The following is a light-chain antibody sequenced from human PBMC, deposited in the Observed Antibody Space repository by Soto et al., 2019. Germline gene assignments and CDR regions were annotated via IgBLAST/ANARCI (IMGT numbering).Light chain of an antibody. CDR1: QSVSSSY. J-gene: IGKJ5*01. V-gene: IGKV3-20*01. CDR3: QQYGRSPLVT. CDR2: GAS. Sequence: ESELRQSPGTMSLSPGERATLSCRASQSVSSSYLAWYQQKPGQAPRLLIYGASSRATGIPDRFSGSGSGTDFTLTISRLEPEDFAMYYCQQYGRSPLVTFGQGTRLEIK.